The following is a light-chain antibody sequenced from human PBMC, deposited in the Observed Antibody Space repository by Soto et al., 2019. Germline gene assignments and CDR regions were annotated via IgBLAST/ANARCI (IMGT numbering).Light chain of an antibody. J-gene: IGKJ1*01. Sequence: DIQMTQSPSSLSASVGDRVTITCRASQNFGSYLNWYQQKPGKAPKLLIYSAFNLQSGVPSRFSGDGSGTDFTLTISSLQPEDFATYYCQQSYSAPKTFGQGTKVEIK. CDR3: QQSYSAPKT. CDR2: SAF. CDR1: QNFGSY. V-gene: IGKV1-39*01.